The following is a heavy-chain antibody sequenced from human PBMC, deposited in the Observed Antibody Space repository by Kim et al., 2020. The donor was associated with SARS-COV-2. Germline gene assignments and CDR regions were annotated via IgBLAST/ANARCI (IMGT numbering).Heavy chain of an antibody. Sequence: DYAVSVKGRIAINPDTSTNQFSLQLKSVTPEDTAVYYCARGWLMTGFNYWGQGALVTVSS. D-gene: IGHD3-9*01. CDR3: ARGWLMTGFNY. V-gene: IGHV6-1*01. J-gene: IGHJ4*02.